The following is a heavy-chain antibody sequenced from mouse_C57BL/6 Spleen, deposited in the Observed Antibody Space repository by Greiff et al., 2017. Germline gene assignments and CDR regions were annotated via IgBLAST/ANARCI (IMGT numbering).Heavy chain of an antibody. J-gene: IGHJ3*01. V-gene: IGHV5-17*01. D-gene: IGHD3-2*02. Sequence: EVMLVESGGGLVKPGGSLKLSCAASGFTFSDYGMHWVRQAPEKGLEWVAYISSGSSTIYYADTVKGRFTISRDNAKNTLFLQMTSLRSEDTAMYYCARGSGPAWFAYWGQGTLVTVSA. CDR1: GFTFSDYG. CDR2: ISSGSSTI. CDR3: ARGSGPAWFAY.